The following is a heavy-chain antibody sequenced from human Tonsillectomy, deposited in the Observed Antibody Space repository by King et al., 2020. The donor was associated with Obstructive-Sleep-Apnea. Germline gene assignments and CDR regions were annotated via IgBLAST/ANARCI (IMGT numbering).Heavy chain of an antibody. CDR1: GFTFSSYD. CDR3: ARGGGSSSWFQWYFDL. D-gene: IGHD6-13*01. V-gene: IGHV3-13*05. J-gene: IGHJ2*01. CDR2: IGTAGDP. Sequence: DVQLVESGGGLVQPGGSLRLSCAASGFTFSSYDMHWVRQATGKGLEWVCAIGTAGDPYSPGSVKGRLTISRENAKHSLYLQMNSLRAGDTAVYYCARGGGSSSWFQWYFDLWGRGTLVTVSS.